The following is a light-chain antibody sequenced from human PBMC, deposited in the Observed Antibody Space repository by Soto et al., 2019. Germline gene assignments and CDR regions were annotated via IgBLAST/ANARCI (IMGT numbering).Light chain of an antibody. CDR2: PAT. Sequence: SEMTQSPGTLSLSPGERATLSCRASQSVSSSYLSWYQQKPGQPPRLLLYPATSRAGGLPSWFRSGWSGTVSTLTSSLLAPEDVAEYCCQQYASPRTFGQGTKVDIK. V-gene: IGKV3-20*01. J-gene: IGKJ1*01. CDR1: QSVSSSY. CDR3: QQYASPRT.